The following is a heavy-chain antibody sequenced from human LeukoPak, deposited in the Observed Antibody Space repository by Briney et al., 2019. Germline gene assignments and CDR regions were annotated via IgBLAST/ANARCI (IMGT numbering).Heavy chain of an antibody. J-gene: IGHJ4*02. D-gene: IGHD2-21*01. CDR1: GYTFTSYA. V-gene: IGHV1-3*01. CDR2: INAVNGNT. CDR3: ARDGVDSTYDY. Sequence: ASVKVSCKASGYTFTSYALHWVRQAPGRRLEWMGWINAVNGNTKYSQQFQGRVTITRDTSASTAYMELSSLRSEDTAVYYCARDGVDSTYDYWGQGTLVTVSS.